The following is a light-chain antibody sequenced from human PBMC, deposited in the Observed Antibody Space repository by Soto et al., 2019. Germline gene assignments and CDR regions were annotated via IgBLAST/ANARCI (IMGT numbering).Light chain of an antibody. J-gene: IGKJ1*01. CDR2: DAS. CDR3: QQYNTGRT. Sequence: EIVMTQSPATLSVSPGERATLSCRASQSVSSNLAWFQQRPGQAPRLLIYDASTRATGIPARFSGSGSGTEFSLTLSCVQSEDFAVYYCQQYNTGRTFGQGTKVEIK. CDR1: QSVSSN. V-gene: IGKV3-15*01.